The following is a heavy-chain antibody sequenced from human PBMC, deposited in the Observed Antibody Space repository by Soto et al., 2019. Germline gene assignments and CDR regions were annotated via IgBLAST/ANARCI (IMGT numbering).Heavy chain of an antibody. D-gene: IGHD2-15*01. CDR2: IIPILGIA. Sequence: GASVKVSCKASGGTFSIYTISWVRQAPGQGLEWMGRIIPILGIANYAQKFQGRVTITADKSTSTAYMELSSLRSEDTAVYYCAREGSIVVVVAATNWFDPWGQGTLVTV. CDR1: GGTFSIYT. J-gene: IGHJ5*02. V-gene: IGHV1-69*04. CDR3: AREGSIVVVVAATNWFDP.